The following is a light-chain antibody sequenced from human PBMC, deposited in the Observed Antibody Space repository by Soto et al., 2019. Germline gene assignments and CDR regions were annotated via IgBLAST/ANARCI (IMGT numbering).Light chain of an antibody. J-gene: IGKJ4*01. V-gene: IGKV2D-29*01. CDR3: LQTIQVPLT. CDR2: EVS. CDR1: QSLLQSDGKTY. Sequence: EIVMTQTPLSLSVTPGQPASISCKSSQSLLQSDGKTYLYWYLQKPGQPPHLLIYEVSNRLSGVXEXFSGSGSGIDFTLKISRVEAEDVGVYYCLQTIQVPLTFGGGTKVEIK.